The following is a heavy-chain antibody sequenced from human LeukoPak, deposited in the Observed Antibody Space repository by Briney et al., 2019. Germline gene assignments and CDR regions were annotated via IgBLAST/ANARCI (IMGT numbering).Heavy chain of an antibody. CDR3: ARGCAPFRIDP. CDR2: MKQDESEK. V-gene: IGHV3-7*01. CDR1: GFTFSSYW. J-gene: IGHJ5*02. Sequence: GGSLRLSCAASGFTFSSYWMSWVRQAPGKGLEWVANMKQDESEKYYVVSVKGRFTISRDNAKNSLYLQMNSLRAEDTAVYYCARGCAPFRIDPWGQGTLVTVSS. D-gene: IGHD2-21*01.